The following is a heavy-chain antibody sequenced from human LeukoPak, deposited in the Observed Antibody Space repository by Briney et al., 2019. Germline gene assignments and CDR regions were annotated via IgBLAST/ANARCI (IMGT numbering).Heavy chain of an antibody. CDR3: ATGFGSWYRNQKYFDY. D-gene: IGHD6-13*01. Sequence: GASVKVSCKASGYTFTGYYMHWVRQAPGKGLEWMGGFDPEDGETIYAQKFQGRVTMTEDTSTDTAYMELSSLRSEDTAVYYCATGFGSWYRNQKYFDYWGQGTLVTVSS. CDR2: FDPEDGET. J-gene: IGHJ4*02. CDR1: GYTFTGYY. V-gene: IGHV1-24*01.